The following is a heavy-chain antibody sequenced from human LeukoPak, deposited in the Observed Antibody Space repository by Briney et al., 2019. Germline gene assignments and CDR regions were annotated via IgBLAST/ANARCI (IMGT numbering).Heavy chain of an antibody. J-gene: IGHJ4*02. CDR1: GGSFSGYY. CDR2: INHSGST. Sequence: KTSETLSLTCAVYGGSFSGYYWSWIRQPPGKGLEWIGEINHSGSTNYNPSLKNRVTISVDTSKNQFSLKLSSVTAADTAVYYCARGYPWWLVPRSYFDYWGQGTLVTVSS. CDR3: ARGYPWWLVPRSYFDY. V-gene: IGHV4-34*01. D-gene: IGHD6-19*01.